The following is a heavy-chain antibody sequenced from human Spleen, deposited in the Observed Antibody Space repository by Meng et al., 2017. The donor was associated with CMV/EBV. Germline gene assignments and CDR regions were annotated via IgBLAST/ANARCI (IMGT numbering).Heavy chain of an antibody. CDR3: ARDACSTTSCYKSGMDV. J-gene: IGHJ6*02. Sequence: GESLKISCAASGFTLSTYEMNWVRQAPGKGLEGVSYISSSGVTIFYADSVKGRFTSSRDNAKNSLYLQMNSLRAEDTAVYYCARDACSTTSCYKSGMDVWGQGTTVTVSS. V-gene: IGHV3-48*03. D-gene: IGHD2-2*02. CDR1: GFTLSTYE. CDR2: ISSSGVTI.